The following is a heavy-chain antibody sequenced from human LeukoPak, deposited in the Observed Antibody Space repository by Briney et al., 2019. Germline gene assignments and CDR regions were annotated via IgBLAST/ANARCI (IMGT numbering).Heavy chain of an antibody. CDR3: VKACSSDYYFDY. D-gene: IGHD6-25*01. CDR2: ITYDDFYK. CDR1: GFTFRSYG. V-gene: IGHV3-30*18. Sequence: GRSLRLSCAASGFTFRSYGMHWVRQAPGKGLEWVALITYDDFYKYYGDSVKGRFTISRDNSKNTLYLQMNSLRPEDTAVYYCVKACSSDYYFDYWGQGTLVTVSS. J-gene: IGHJ4*02.